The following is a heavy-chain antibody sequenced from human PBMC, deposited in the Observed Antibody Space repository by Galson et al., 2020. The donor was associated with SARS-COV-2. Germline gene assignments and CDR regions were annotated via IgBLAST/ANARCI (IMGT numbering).Heavy chain of an antibody. D-gene: IGHD3-3*01. J-gene: IGHJ6*02. CDR3: ASSTIFGPPYYGMDV. CDR2: INPSGGST. CDR1: GYTFTSYY. V-gene: IGHV1-46*01. Sequence: ASVKVSCKASGYTFTSYYMHWVRQAPGQGLEWMGIINPSGGSTSYAQKFQGRVTMTRDTSTSTVYMELSSLRSEDTAVYYCASSTIFGPPYYGMDVWGQGTTVTVSS.